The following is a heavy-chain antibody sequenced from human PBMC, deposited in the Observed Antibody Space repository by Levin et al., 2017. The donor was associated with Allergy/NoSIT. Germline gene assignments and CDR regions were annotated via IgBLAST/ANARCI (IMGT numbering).Heavy chain of an antibody. J-gene: IGHJ6*03. V-gene: IGHV1-69*06. CDR3: ARVRSGGDYEPQEYYYYYMDG. CDR1: GGTFSSYA. D-gene: IGHD4-17*01. Sequence: ASVKVSCKASGGTFSSYAISWVRQAPGQGLEWMGGIIPIFGTANYAQKFQGRVTITADKSTSTAYMELSSLRSEDTAVYYCARVRSGGDYEPQEYYYYYMDGWGKGTTVTVSS. CDR2: IIPIFGTA.